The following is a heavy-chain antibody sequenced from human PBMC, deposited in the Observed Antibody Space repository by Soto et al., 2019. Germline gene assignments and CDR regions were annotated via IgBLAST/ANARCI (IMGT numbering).Heavy chain of an antibody. J-gene: IGHJ3*01. CDR3: ARVEDIIRAFDG. CDR1: GGTFSSYT. Sequence: GASVKVSCKASGGTFSSYTISWVRQAPGQGLEWMGRIIPILRIANYAQKFQGRVTITADKSTSIVYMELSSLRSEDTAVYYCARVEDIIRAFDGWGQGTMVTVSS. D-gene: IGHD2-15*01. V-gene: IGHV1-69*02. CDR2: IIPILRIA.